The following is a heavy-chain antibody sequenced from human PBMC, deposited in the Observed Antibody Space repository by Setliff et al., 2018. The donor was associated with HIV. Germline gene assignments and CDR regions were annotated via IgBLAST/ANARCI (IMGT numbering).Heavy chain of an antibody. CDR3: ARDSAAWVTELGILGY. CDR1: GSTFRHYA. D-gene: IGHD3-3*01. Sequence: PGGSLRLSCEASGSTFRHYAMHWVRQAPGKGLEWVAVVSYDAERKYYADSVKGRFTISRDNPRNTVYLQMTGLRLDDTAVYYCARDSAAWVTELGILGYWGQGTLVTVSS. CDR2: VSYDAERK. V-gene: IGHV3-30*03. J-gene: IGHJ4*02.